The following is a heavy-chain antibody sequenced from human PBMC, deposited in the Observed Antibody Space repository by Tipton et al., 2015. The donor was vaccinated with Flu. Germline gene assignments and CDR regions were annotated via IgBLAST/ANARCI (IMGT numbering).Heavy chain of an antibody. V-gene: IGHV3-30*03. CDR3: ARDPDGVYGNPDDY. J-gene: IGHJ1*01. D-gene: IGHD3-16*01. CDR1: GFNFRRYG. Sequence: SLRLSCAASGFNFRRYGIHWVRQAPGQGLEWVAVISPDGSEKFHAESVRGRFTISRDNSKNTLYLQMNSLRAEDTAVYYCARDPDGVYGNPDDYWGRGTLVTVSS. CDR2: ISPDGSEK.